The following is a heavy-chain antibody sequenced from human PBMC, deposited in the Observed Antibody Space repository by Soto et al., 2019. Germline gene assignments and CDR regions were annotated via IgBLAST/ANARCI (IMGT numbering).Heavy chain of an antibody. CDR1: GFSLSTSAVG. Sequence: QITLKESGPTLVKPTQTLTLTCTFSGFSLSTSAVGVGWIRQPPGKALEWLAIIDWDDDKHYSPSLKSRLVITKVTSNNQVVLTMTNMDTVDTATYYCARSKYGSAWTLDYWGQGTLVTVSS. CDR2: IDWDDDK. D-gene: IGHD6-19*01. CDR3: ARSKYGSAWTLDY. J-gene: IGHJ4*02. V-gene: IGHV2-5*02.